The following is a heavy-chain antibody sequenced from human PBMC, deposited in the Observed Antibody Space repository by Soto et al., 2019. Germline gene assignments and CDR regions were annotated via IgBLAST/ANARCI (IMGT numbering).Heavy chain of an antibody. V-gene: IGHV4-59*01. Sequence: QVQLQESGPGLVKPSETLSLTCSVSGGSISSDYWSWIRQPPGKGLEWIGYISYTGSTNYNPSLKSRVTISVDTTKNQFSLNLRSVTAAETAVYYCARALRGVVVVAAREMDVWSQGTTVPVSS. CDR2: ISYTGST. CDR1: GGSISSDY. J-gene: IGHJ6*02. CDR3: ARALRGVVVVAAREMDV. D-gene: IGHD2-15*01.